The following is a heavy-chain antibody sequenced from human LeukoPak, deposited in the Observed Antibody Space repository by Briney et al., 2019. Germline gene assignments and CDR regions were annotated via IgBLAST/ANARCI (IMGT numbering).Heavy chain of an antibody. V-gene: IGHV3-74*01. CDR3: ASYVYYDSSGYYY. J-gene: IGHJ4*02. CDR2: INSDGSST. CDR1: GFTFSSYW. D-gene: IGHD3-22*01. Sequence: PGGSLRLSCAASGFTFSSYWMHWVRQAPGKGLVWVSRINSDGSSTSYADSVKGRFTISRDNAKNTLYLQMNSLRAEDTAVYYCASYVYYDSSGYYYWGQGTLVTVSS.